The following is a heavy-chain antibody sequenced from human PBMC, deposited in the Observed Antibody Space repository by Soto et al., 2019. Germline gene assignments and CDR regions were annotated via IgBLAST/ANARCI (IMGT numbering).Heavy chain of an antibody. J-gene: IGHJ4*02. CDR2: ISDDGVSK. V-gene: IGHV3-30*03. D-gene: IGHD3-10*01. CDR3: ARAYYFGSGTSYTLYY. Sequence: VGLSCAASGFTFSNYGMHWVRQAPGKGLEWVAAISDDGVSKYYADSVQGRFTISRDNSESAVFLQMNSLRPDDTALYFCARAYYFGSGTSYTLYYWGQGTQVTVPQ. CDR1: GFTFSNYG.